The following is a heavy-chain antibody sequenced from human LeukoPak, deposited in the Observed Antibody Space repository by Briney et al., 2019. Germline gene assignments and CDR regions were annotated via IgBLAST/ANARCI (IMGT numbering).Heavy chain of an antibody. CDR3: ARGLRDCSSTSCYMKFDP. J-gene: IGHJ5*02. D-gene: IGHD2-2*02. V-gene: IGHV4-34*01. Sequence: PSETLSLTCAVYGGSFSGYYWSWIRQPPGKGLEWIGEINHSGSTNYNPSLKSRVTISVDTSKNQFSLKLSSVTAADTAVYYCARGLRDCSSTSCYMKFDPWGQGTLVTVSS. CDR1: GGSFSGYY. CDR2: INHSGST.